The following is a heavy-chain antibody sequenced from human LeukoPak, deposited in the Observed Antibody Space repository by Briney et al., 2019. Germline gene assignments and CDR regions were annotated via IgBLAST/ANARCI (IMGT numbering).Heavy chain of an antibody. D-gene: IGHD2-2*01. CDR2: IGTAGDT. CDR3: AREGRYCSSTSCYHYYYGMDV. CDR1: GFTFSSYD. Sequence: GGSLRLSCAASGFTFSSYDMRWVRQATGKGLEWVSAIGTAGDTSYPASLKAGLTISRKNPKNSLYLQMNSLRAGDTAVYYCAREGRYCSSTSCYHYYYGMDVWGQGTTVTVSS. V-gene: IGHV3-13*01. J-gene: IGHJ6*02.